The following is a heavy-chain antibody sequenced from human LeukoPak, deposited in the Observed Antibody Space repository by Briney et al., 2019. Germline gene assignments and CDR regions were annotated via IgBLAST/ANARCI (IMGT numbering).Heavy chain of an antibody. CDR2: INHSGST. CDR1: GGSFSGYY. V-gene: IGHV4-34*01. J-gene: IGHJ4*02. CDR3: ARGWRGKQWLVFDY. D-gene: IGHD6-19*01. Sequence: RPSETLSLTCAVYGGSFSGYYWSWIRQPPGKGLEWIGEINHSGSTNYNPSLKSRVTISVDTSKNQFSLKLSSVTAADTAVYYCARGWRGKQWLVFDYWGQGTLVTVSS.